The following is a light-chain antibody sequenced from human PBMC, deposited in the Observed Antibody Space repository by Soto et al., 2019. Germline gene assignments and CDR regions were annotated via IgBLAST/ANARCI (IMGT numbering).Light chain of an antibody. Sequence: EILMTQSQATLSFSPGERATLSCRASQRISSNVAWYQQKPGQAPRLLIYGASTRATGVPARFSGGGSGTEFTLTISSLQSEDFAVYYCQHYVNWPLTFGGGTKVESK. V-gene: IGKV3-15*01. CDR3: QHYVNWPLT. J-gene: IGKJ4*01. CDR2: GAS. CDR1: QRISSN.